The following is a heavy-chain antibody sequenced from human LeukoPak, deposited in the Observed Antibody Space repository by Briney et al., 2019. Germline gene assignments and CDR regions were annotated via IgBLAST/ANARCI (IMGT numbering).Heavy chain of an antibody. J-gene: IGHJ4*02. CDR2: IYYSGST. CDR1: GGSISSSSYY. Sequence: KSSETLSLTCTVSGGSISSSSYYWGWIRQPPGKGLEWIGSIYYSGSTYYNPSLKSRVTISVDTSKNQVSLKLSSLTAADTAVYYCARLYSSVGYFDYWGQGTLVTVSS. V-gene: IGHV4-39*01. D-gene: IGHD6-19*01. CDR3: ARLYSSVGYFDY.